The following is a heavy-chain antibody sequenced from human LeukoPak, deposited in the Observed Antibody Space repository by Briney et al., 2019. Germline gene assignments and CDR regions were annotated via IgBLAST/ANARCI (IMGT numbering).Heavy chain of an antibody. D-gene: IGHD3-9*01. CDR3: ARYVTIFVGGESN. V-gene: IGHV4-39*01. CDR1: VGIISSSCYD. J-gene: IGHJ4*02. Sequence: SETMYLTCTVSVGIISSSCYDWGWIRQSPGKGLEWNGSIYYSGSIYYNPSLKSRVTISVDTSKNQFSLKLSSVTAADTAVYYCARYVTIFVGGESNWGQGTLVTVSS. CDR2: IYYSGSI.